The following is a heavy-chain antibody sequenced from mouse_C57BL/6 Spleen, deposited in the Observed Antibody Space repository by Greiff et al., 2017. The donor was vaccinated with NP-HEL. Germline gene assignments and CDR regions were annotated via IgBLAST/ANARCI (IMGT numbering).Heavy chain of an antibody. CDR3: ARKTGTWYIDV. D-gene: IGHD4-1*01. CDR2: INPYNGGT. Sequence: EVQLQQSGPVLVKPGASVKMSCKASGYTFTDYYMNWVKQSHGKSLEWIGVINPYNGGTSYNQKFKGKATLTVDKSSSTAYMELNSLTSEDSAVYYCARKTGTWYIDVWGTGTTVTVSS. J-gene: IGHJ1*03. CDR1: GYTFTDYY. V-gene: IGHV1-19*01.